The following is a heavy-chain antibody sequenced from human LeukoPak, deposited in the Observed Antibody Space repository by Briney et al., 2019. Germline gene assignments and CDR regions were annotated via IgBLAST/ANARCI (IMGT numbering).Heavy chain of an antibody. D-gene: IGHD3-9*01. V-gene: IGHV4-59*08. CDR1: GGSISSYY. Sequence: SETLSLTCTVSGGSISSYYWTWIRQPPGKGLEWIGYIYYSGSTNYNPSLKSRVTISVDTSKNQFSLKLSSVTAADTAVYYCARLLSRLVIDYWGQGTLVTVSS. CDR3: ARLLSRLVIDY. CDR2: IYYSGST. J-gene: IGHJ4*02.